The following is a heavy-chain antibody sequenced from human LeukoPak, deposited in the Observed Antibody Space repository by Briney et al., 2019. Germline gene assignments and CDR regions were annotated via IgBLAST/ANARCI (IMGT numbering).Heavy chain of an antibody. CDR1: GFTFSSYG. V-gene: IGHV3-33*06. CDR2: IWYDGSNK. D-gene: IGHD6-13*01. J-gene: IGHJ6*04. Sequence: GGSLRLSCAASGFTFSSYGMHWVRQAPVKGLEWVAVIWYDGSNKYYADSVKGRFTISRDNSKNTLYLQMNSLRAEDTAVYYCAKQAAAGTEGYYYYGMDVWGKGTTVTVSS. CDR3: AKQAAAGTEGYYYYGMDV.